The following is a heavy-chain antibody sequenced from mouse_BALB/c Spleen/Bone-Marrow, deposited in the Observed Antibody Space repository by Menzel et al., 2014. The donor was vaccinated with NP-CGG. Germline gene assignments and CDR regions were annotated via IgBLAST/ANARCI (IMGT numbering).Heavy chain of an antibody. J-gene: IGHJ2*01. CDR1: GFNIKDTY. D-gene: IGHD3-1*01. CDR2: IDPANGNT. CDR3: ARTPRATFYFDY. V-gene: IGHV14-3*02. Sequence: VQLQQPGAELVKPGPSVKLSCTASGFNIKDTYMHWVKQRPEQGLEWIGKIDPANGNTKYDPKFQGKATITADTSSNTAYLQLFSLTSEDTAVYYCARTPRATFYFDYWGQGTTLTVSS.